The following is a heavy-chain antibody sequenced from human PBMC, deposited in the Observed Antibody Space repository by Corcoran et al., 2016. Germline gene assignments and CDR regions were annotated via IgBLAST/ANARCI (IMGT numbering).Heavy chain of an antibody. Sequence: EVQLVESGGGLVQPGGSLKLSCAASGFTFSGSAMHWVRQASGKGLEWVGRIRSKANSYATAYAASVKGRFTISRDDSKNTAYLQMNSLKTEDTAVYYCTRVRYYYYGMDVWGQGTTVTVSS. CDR1: GFTFSGSA. V-gene: IGHV3-73*02. J-gene: IGHJ6*02. CDR2: IRSKANSYAT. CDR3: TRVRYYYYGMDV.